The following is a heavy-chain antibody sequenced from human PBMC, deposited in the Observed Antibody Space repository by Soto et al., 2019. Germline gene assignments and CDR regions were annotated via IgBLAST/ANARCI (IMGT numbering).Heavy chain of an antibody. CDR3: ARAQPNSSSWKDAVDI. D-gene: IGHD6-13*01. CDR2: INPSGGST. V-gene: IGHV1-46*01. CDR1: GYIFTSYY. J-gene: IGHJ3*02. Sequence: GASVKVSCKASGYIFTSYYMHWVRQAPGQGLEWMGIINPSGGSTNYAQKFQGRVTMTRDTSTSTVYMELSSLRSEDTAVYYCARAQPNSSSWKDAVDIWGQGTMVTVS.